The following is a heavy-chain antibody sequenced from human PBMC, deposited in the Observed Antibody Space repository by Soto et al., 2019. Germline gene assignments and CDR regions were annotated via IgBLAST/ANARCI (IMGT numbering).Heavy chain of an antibody. D-gene: IGHD1-26*01. J-gene: IGHJ4*02. CDR2: IYYSVST. V-gene: IGHV4-39*01. CDR1: GASISSSSYY. CDR3: AKLKRGAPVSYFDH. Sequence: SETLSLTCTVSGASISSSSYYWGWIRQPPGKGLEWIGSIYYSVSTYYNRSLKGRFTISRDNSKKIVYLQMNSLRAADTAVYYCAKLKRGAPVSYFDHWGQGILVGVSS.